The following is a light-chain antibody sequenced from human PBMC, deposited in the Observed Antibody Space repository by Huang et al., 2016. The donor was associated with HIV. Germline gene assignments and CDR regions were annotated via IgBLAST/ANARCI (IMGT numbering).Light chain of an antibody. CDR2: DAS. V-gene: IGKV1-39*01. CDR1: QSISSY. CDR3: QQSYSTLRYT. Sequence: DIQMTQSPSSLSASVGDRVTITCRASQSISSYLNWYQQKPGKAPKLLIYDASSLQSGVPSRFSCSGSWTDFTLTISSLQPEDFATYYCQQSYSTLRYTFGQGTKLEIK. J-gene: IGKJ2*01.